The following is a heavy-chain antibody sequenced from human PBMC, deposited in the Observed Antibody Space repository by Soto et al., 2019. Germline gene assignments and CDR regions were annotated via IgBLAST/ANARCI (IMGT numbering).Heavy chain of an antibody. CDR2: TYYRSKWYN. D-gene: IGHD2-15*01. Sequence: SQTLSLTCAISGDSVSSDRAAWNWIRQSPSRGLEWLGRTYYRSKWYNDYAVSLKSRLTITKDTSKNQVVLTMTNMDPVDTATYYCTGYCSGGSCYSAVSWFDPWGQGTLVTVSS. J-gene: IGHJ5*02. CDR3: TGYCSGGSCYSAVSWFDP. CDR1: GDSVSSDRAA. V-gene: IGHV6-1*01.